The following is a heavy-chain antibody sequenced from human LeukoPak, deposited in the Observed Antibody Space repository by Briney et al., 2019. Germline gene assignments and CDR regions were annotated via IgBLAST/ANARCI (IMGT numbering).Heavy chain of an antibody. CDR3: ARDSNLGY. V-gene: IGHV1-2*02. CDR2: INPNSGGT. CDR1: GYTFTGYY. J-gene: IGHJ4*02. Sequence: ASVKVSCKTSGYTFTGYYMHWVRQAPGQGLEWMGWINPNSGGTNYAQKFQSRVTMTSDTSINTAYMELSGLKSDDTAVYYCARDSNLGYWGQGTLVTVSS.